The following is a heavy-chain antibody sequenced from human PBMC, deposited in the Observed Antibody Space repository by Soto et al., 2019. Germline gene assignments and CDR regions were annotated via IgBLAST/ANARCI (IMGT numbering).Heavy chain of an antibody. CDR1: GSSVSSKSAA. V-gene: IGHV6-1*01. J-gene: IGHJ6*02. CDR3: GTFLSVTSPDV. D-gene: IGHD2-2*01. Sequence: PSQTLSLTCAISGSSVSSKSAAGNWIRQSPSRGLEWLGRTYYRSKWYNDYAVSVKSRITIDPDTSKNQFSLQLRSVTPEDTAVYYCGTFLSVTSPDVWGQGTTVTVSS. CDR2: TYYRSKWYN.